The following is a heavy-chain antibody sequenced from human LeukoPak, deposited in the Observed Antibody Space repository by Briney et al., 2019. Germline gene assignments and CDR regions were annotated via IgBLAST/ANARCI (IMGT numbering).Heavy chain of an antibody. D-gene: IGHD3-22*01. Sequence: PGGSLRLSCAASGFTFSSYGMHWVRQAPGKGLEWVAFIRYDGSNKYYADSVKGRFTISRDNSKNTLYLQMNSLRAEDTAVYYCAKAPYYYDSSGYLSIWGQGTLVTVSS. J-gene: IGHJ4*02. CDR2: IRYDGSNK. CDR1: GFTFSSYG. CDR3: AKAPYYYDSSGYLSI. V-gene: IGHV3-30*02.